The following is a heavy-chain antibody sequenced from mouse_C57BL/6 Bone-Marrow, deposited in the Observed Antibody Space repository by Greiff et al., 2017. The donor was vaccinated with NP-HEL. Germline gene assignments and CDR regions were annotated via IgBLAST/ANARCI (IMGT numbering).Heavy chain of an antibody. D-gene: IGHD1-1*01. CDR2: FYPGSGSI. J-gene: IGHJ2*01. Sequence: VVKPGASVKLSCKASGYTFTEYTIHWVKQRSGQGLEWIGWFYPGSGSIKYNEKFKDKATLTADKSSSTVYMELSRLTSEDSAVYFCARLITTVVAEYYLDYWGQGTTLTVSS. CDR3: ARLITTVVAEYYLDY. V-gene: IGHV1-62-2*01. CDR1: GYTFTEYT.